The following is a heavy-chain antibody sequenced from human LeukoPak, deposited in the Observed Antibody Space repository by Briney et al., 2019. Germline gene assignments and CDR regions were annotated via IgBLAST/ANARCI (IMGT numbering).Heavy chain of an antibody. J-gene: IGHJ3*02. CDR3: ARWTTVKNAFDI. D-gene: IGHD4-17*01. V-gene: IGHV1-2*02. CDR1: GYTFTGYY. CDR2: INPNSGGT. Sequence: ASMKVSCKASGYTFTGYYMHWVRQAPGQGLEWMGWINPNSGGTNYAQKFQGRVTMTRDTSISTAYMELSRLRSDDTAVYYCARWTTVKNAFDIWGQGTMVTVSS.